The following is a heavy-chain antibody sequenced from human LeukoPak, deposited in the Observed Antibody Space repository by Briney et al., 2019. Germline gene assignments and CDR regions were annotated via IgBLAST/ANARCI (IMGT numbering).Heavy chain of an antibody. CDR3: AREFGSTSCYYLFGF. D-gene: IGHD2-2*01. V-gene: IGHV1-2*02. J-gene: IGHJ4*01. CDR1: EYSFTGYK. Sequence: ASVKVSCEASEYSFTGYKMHWGRQAPGQGRGRVGWINPNNGGTNTAQSFRGRGSMTRNTSISTACIELCRLRAADTALYYSAREFGSTSCYYLFGFWGQGTLVTVSP. CDR2: INPNNGGT.